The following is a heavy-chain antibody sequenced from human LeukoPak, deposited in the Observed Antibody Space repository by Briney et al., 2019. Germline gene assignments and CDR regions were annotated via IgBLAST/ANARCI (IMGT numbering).Heavy chain of an antibody. V-gene: IGHV4-39*01. D-gene: IGHD5-24*01. CDR2: IYYSGSA. CDR3: ARLTRRDGYNFDY. J-gene: IGHJ4*02. CDR1: GGSISSSSYY. Sequence: SETLSLTCTVSGGSISSSSYYWGWIRQPPGKGLEWIGRIYYSGSAYYNPSLKSRVTISVDTSKNQFSLKLSSVTAADTAVYYCARLTRRDGYNFDYWGQGTLVTVSS.